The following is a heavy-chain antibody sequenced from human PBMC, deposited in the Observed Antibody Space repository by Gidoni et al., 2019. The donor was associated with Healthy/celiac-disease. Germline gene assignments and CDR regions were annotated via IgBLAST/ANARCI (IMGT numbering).Heavy chain of an antibody. CDR2: IYYSGST. CDR1: GGSISSYY. V-gene: IGHV4-59*01. J-gene: IGHJ4*02. Sequence: QVQLQESGPGLVKPSETLSLTCTVSGGSISSYYWGWIRQPPGKGLEWIGYIYYSGSTNYNPSLKSRVTISVDTSKNQFSLILSSVTSADTAVYYCARERPSGYIDYWGQGTLVTVSS. D-gene: IGHD3-22*01. CDR3: ARERPSGYIDY.